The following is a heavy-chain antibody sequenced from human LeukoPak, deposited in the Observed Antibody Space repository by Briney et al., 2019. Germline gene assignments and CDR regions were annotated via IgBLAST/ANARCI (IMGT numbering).Heavy chain of an antibody. CDR3: AKELRYFDWLSPFDY. CDR1: GFTFSSYG. J-gene: IGHJ4*02. Sequence: PGGSLRLSCAASGFTFSSYGMHWVRQAPGKGLEWVAFIRYDGSNKYYADFVKGRFTISRDNSKNTLYLQMNSLRAEDTAVYYCAKELRYFDWLSPFDYWGQGTLVTVSS. CDR2: IRYDGSNK. D-gene: IGHD3-9*01. V-gene: IGHV3-30*02.